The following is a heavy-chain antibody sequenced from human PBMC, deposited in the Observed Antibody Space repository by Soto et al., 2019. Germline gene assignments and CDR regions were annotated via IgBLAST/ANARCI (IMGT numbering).Heavy chain of an antibody. CDR3: ARGDCVGGTCYSLAGSFYYYMDV. CDR1: GFTFSNYW. J-gene: IGHJ6*03. CDR2: INSDGSVS. D-gene: IGHD2-15*01. Sequence: EVQLVESGGGLVQPGGSLRLSCAASGFTFSNYWMYWVRQAPGKGLEWVSRINSDGSVSSYADSVKGRLTISRDNVKYTLYLQMDSLRAEYTAVYYCARGDCVGGTCYSLAGSFYYYMDVWGKGTTVTVFS. V-gene: IGHV3-74*02.